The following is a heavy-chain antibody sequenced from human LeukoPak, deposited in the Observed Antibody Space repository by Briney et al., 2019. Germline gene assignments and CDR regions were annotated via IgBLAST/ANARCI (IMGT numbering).Heavy chain of an antibody. D-gene: IGHD2-2*01. CDR1: GFTFSSYG. CDR2: IRYDGSNK. J-gene: IGHJ4*02. V-gene: IGHV3-30*02. Sequence: GGSLRLSCAASGFTFSSYGMHWVRQAPGKGLEWVAFIRYDGSNKYYADSVKGRFTISRDNARNTLHLQMNSLRAEDTAVYYCAKSRKDIVVVPAAFTLDYWGQGTLVTVSS. CDR3: AKSRKDIVVVPAAFTLDY.